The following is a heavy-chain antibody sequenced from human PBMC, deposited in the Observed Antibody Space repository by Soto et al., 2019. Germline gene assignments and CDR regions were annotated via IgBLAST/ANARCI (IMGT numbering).Heavy chain of an antibody. Sequence: EVQLLESGGDLVQPGGSLRLSCAVSRFTFSSYGMNWVRQAPGKGLEWVSSISDDGDSTYYADSVKGRFTISSDNSKSTLYLQMNSLRAEDTAVYYCAKRSGYQEAAYLDYWGQGTLVTVSS. D-gene: IGHD5-12*01. V-gene: IGHV3-23*01. CDR2: ISDDGDST. CDR3: AKRSGYQEAAYLDY. CDR1: RFTFSSYG. J-gene: IGHJ4*02.